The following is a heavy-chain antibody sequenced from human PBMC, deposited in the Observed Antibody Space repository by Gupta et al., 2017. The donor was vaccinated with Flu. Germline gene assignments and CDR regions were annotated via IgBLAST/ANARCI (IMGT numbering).Heavy chain of an antibody. Sequence: FSIYGMHWVRQAPGKGLDWVAVQWYDGSKEYYADSVKGRFTISRDSSETTLYLQMNSLRAEDTAVYDGARSHFWSGYNLQSWGQGTLVTVSS. CDR3: ARSHFWSGYNLQS. CDR2: QWYDGSKE. J-gene: IGHJ5*02. V-gene: IGHV3-33*01. CDR1: FSIYG. D-gene: IGHD3-3*02.